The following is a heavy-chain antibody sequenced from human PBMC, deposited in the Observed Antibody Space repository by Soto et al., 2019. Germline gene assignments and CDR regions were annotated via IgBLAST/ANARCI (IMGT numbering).Heavy chain of an antibody. CDR2: IYFNENT. CDR3: ARQITMVRGIDF. J-gene: IGHJ4*02. V-gene: IGHV4-31*03. Sequence: QVQLLESGPGLVKASQTLSLTCSISGGSISSGGYYWSWVRQRPGKGLEWIGYIYFNENTYYNPSLKPRVTLSAGTSKSQFSLRLSSVTAAAAAVYYCARQITMVRGIDFWGPGISVSVSS. D-gene: IGHD3-10*01. CDR1: GGSISSGGYY.